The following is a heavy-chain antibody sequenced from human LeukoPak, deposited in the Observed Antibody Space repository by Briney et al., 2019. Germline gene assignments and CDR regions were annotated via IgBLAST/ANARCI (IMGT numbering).Heavy chain of an antibody. Sequence: GSLRLSCAASGFTFDDYGMIWVRQAPGKVLEWVSYITWNGVGTAYADSMKGRFTVSRDNVKNSLFLQMDSLRAEDTALYYCARSMTTVTTRFFDLWGRGTLVTVSS. CDR2: ITWNGVGT. D-gene: IGHD4-17*01. CDR3: ARSMTTVTTRFFDL. CDR1: GFTFDDYG. V-gene: IGHV3-20*04. J-gene: IGHJ2*01.